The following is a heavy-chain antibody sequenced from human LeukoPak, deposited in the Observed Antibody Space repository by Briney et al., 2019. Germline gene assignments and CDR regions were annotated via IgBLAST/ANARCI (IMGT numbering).Heavy chain of an antibody. CDR1: GFTFSRFW. D-gene: IGHD3-9*01. V-gene: IGHV3-7*05. CDR2: IKPDGSEK. Sequence: GGSLRLSCATSGFTFSRFWMGWVRQAPGKRLEWVANIKPDGSEKNYGDSVKGRFTISRDNARNSLYLQMNSLRAEDTAVYHCAKLPYFAYFDYWGQGTLVSVSS. J-gene: IGHJ4*02. CDR3: AKLPYFAYFDY.